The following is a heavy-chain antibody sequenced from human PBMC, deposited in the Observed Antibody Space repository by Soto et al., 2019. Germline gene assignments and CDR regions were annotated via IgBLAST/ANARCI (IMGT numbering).Heavy chain of an antibody. CDR2: INPSGGTT. J-gene: IGHJ4*02. Sequence: GASVKVSCKTSGYTFTSYYIHWVRQAPGKGLEWVGTINPSGGTTSYATRLQGRVTMTWDTSTTTAYMYLTSLTSEDTAVYYCSRDGGTVIFDYWGQGTLVTVSS. D-gene: IGHD4-17*01. CDR1: GYTFTSYY. CDR3: SRDGGTVIFDY. V-gene: IGHV1-46*04.